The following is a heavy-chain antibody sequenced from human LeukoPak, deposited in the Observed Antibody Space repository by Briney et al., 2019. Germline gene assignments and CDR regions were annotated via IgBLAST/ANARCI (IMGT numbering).Heavy chain of an antibody. CDR2: IKQDGSEM. J-gene: IGHJ2*01. Sequence: GRSLRLSCAASEFTFSNYWMTWVRQAPGKGLEWVANIKQDGSEMYYVDSVKGRFTISRDSSRNTLFLHMNTLRAEDTAIYYCAKDRTVGASYWYFDLWGRGTLVTVSS. D-gene: IGHD1-26*01. CDR1: EFTFSNYW. CDR3: AKDRTVGASYWYFDL. V-gene: IGHV3-7*03.